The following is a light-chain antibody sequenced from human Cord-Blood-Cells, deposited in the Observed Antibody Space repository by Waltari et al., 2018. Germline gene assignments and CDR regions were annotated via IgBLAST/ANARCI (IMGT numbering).Light chain of an antibody. V-gene: IGKV1-39*01. Sequence: DIQMTQSPSSLSASVGDRVTITCRASQSISSYLNWYQQKPGKAPKLLIYAASSLQSGVPSRFSGSGYGTDFTLTISSLQPEDFATYYCQQSYSTPPYSFGQGTKLETK. J-gene: IGKJ2*03. CDR3: QQSYSTPPYS. CDR2: AAS. CDR1: QSISSY.